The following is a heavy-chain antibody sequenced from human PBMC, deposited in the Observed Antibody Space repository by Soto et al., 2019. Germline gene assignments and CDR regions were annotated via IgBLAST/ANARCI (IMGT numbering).Heavy chain of an antibody. CDR1: GFTLRTYT. Sequence: LRLSCAASGFTLRTYTMNWVRQAPGKGLEWVSSISISSSDRYYADSVRGRFTISRDNAKNARYLQMNSLRADDTAVYFCVRGMNPLFGGQGTLVTVSS. V-gene: IGHV3-21*06. J-gene: IGHJ4*01. CDR3: VRGMNPLF. CDR2: ISISSSDR.